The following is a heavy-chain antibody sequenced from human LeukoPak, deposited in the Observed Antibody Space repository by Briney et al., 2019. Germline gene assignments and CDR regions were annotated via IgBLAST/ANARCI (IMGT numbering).Heavy chain of an antibody. CDR3: ARHSSSPPYYYYYMDV. CDR1: GYTFTSYY. D-gene: IGHD6-6*01. J-gene: IGHJ6*03. V-gene: IGHV1-2*06. Sequence: GASVKVSCKASGYTFTSYYMHWVRQAPGQGLEWMGRINPNSGGTNYAQKFQGRGTMTRATSISTAYMELSRLRSDDTAVYYCARHSSSPPYYYYYMDVWGKGTTVTVSS. CDR2: INPNSGGT.